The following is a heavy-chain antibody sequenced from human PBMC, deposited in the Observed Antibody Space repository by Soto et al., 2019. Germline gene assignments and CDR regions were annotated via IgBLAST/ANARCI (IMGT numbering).Heavy chain of an antibody. D-gene: IGHD3-3*02. CDR1: GFTFSPFW. Sequence: EVQLVESGGGLVQPGGSLRLSCAASGFTFSPFWMHWVRQVPGKGPVWVSRINSDGNSTSYADSVKGRFTISRDNAKNTLYLQMNSLRAEDTAVYYCVLGSNHFDYWGQGTLVTVSS. CDR3: VLGSNHFDY. J-gene: IGHJ4*02. V-gene: IGHV3-74*01. CDR2: INSDGNST.